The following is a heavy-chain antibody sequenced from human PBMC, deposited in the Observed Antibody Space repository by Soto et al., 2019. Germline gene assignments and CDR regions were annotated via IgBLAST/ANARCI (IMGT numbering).Heavy chain of an antibody. D-gene: IGHD3-22*01. J-gene: IGHJ3*02. CDR3: AGATGSGYYRIDGFDI. CDR1: GFTLSSNY. CDR2: IYSGGST. Sequence: GVSLRLSCAASGFTLSSNYMSWVRQDPGKGLEWVSVIYSGGSTYYADSVKGRFTISRDNSKNTLYLQMNSLRAEETAVYYCAGATGSGYYRIDGFDIWGQETMVSVSS. V-gene: IGHV3-53*01.